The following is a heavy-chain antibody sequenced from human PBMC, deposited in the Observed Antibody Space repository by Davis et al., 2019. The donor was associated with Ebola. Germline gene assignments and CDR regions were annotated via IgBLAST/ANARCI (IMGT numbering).Heavy chain of an antibody. CDR3: ARADFDYGYGMDV. D-gene: IGHD3-3*01. CDR2: MNTNSGNT. J-gene: IGHJ6*04. CDR1: GYTFTSYD. V-gene: IGHV1-8*01. Sequence: SVKVSCKASGYTFTSYDINWVRQATGLGLAWMGWMNTNSGNTGDAQKFQGRVTMTRKTSISTAYMELSSLRSEDTAMYYCARADFDYGYGMDVWGKGTTVTVSS.